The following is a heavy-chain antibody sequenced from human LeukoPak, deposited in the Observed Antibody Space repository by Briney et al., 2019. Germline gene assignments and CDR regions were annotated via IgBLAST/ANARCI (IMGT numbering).Heavy chain of an antibody. D-gene: IGHD3-22*01. V-gene: IGHV1-18*01. CDR3: ARVYYYYDSSGILTLYFDY. Sequence: ASVKVSCKASGYTFTSYGISWVRQAPGQGLEWMGWISAYNGNTNYAQKLQGRVTMTTDTSTSTAYMELSRLRSDDTAVYYCARVYYYYDSSGILTLYFDYWGQGTPVTVSS. J-gene: IGHJ4*02. CDR1: GYTFTSYG. CDR2: ISAYNGNT.